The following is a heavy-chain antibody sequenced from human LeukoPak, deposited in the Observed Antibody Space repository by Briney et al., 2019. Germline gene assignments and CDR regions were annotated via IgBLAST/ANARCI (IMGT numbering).Heavy chain of an antibody. CDR1: GFTVFNYW. D-gene: IGHD6-13*01. CDR2: INLDGSQK. Sequence: GGSLRLSCAASGFTVFNYWMSWVRQAPGKGLEWVANINLDGSQKYYVDSLKGRFTISRDNTKNSLYLQMRSLRAEDTAVYYCARDPQAVGTDFDYWGQGTLVTVSS. V-gene: IGHV3-7*01. CDR3: ARDPQAVGTDFDY. J-gene: IGHJ4*02.